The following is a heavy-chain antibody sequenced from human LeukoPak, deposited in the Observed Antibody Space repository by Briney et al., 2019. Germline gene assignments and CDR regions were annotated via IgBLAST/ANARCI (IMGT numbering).Heavy chain of an antibody. J-gene: IGHJ4*02. CDR3: ARDRPNYYGSDGHYYRRDGDY. CDR2: ITSRGEST. V-gene: IGHV3-23*01. CDR1: GFTFSIYA. D-gene: IGHD3-22*01. Sequence: GGSLRLSCAASGFTFSIYAMSWVGQAPGKGLQWVSSITSRGESTWYVDSVKGRFTITRDNSENTLYLQMHSLRAEDTAVYYGARDRPNYYGSDGHYYRRDGDYWGRGTLVSVSS.